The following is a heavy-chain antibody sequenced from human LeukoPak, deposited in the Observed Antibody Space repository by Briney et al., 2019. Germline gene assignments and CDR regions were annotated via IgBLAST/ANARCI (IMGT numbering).Heavy chain of an antibody. D-gene: IGHD4-17*01. Sequence: PGGSLRLSCAASGFTFSSYWMHWVRQAPGKGLEWVSAISGSGGSTYYADSVKGRFTISRDNSKNTLYLQMNSLRAEDTAVYYCASPTVTSSHYYYYYGMDVWGQGTTVTVSS. CDR3: ASPTVTSSHYYYYYGMDV. J-gene: IGHJ6*02. V-gene: IGHV3-23*01. CDR1: GFTFSSYW. CDR2: ISGSGGST.